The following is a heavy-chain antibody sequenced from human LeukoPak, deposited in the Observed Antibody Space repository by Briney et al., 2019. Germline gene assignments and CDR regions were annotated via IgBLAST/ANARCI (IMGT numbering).Heavy chain of an antibody. D-gene: IGHD3-10*01. CDR3: ARNELLWFGESLRTNWFDP. Sequence: PSETLSLTCTVSGGSISSSSYYWGWIRQPPGKGLEWIGSIYDSGSTYYNPSLKSRVTISVDTSKNQFSLKLSSVTAADTAVYYCARNELLWFGESLRTNWFDPWGQGTLVTVSS. V-gene: IGHV4-39*07. J-gene: IGHJ5*02. CDR1: GGSISSSSYY. CDR2: IYDSGST.